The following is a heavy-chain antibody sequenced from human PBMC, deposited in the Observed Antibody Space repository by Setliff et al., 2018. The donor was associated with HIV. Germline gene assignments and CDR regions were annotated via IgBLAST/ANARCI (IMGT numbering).Heavy chain of an antibody. CDR3: ARGKTWLRFLDY. D-gene: IGHD5-12*01. J-gene: IGHJ4*02. CDR2: INTHSGYT. V-gene: IGHV1-46*01. Sequence: ASVKVSCKASGYTFTSYYMHWVRQAPGQGLEWMGIINTHSGYTNYAQNVQGRVTVTMDTSTSTAYMELRSLKSDDTAVYYCARGKTWLRFLDYWGQGTLVTVS. CDR1: GYTFTSYY.